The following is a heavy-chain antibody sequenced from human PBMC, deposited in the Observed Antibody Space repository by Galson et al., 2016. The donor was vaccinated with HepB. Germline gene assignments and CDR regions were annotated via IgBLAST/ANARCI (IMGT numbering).Heavy chain of an antibody. D-gene: IGHD3-10*01. CDR3: AKDPYYYGSGASVFDS. J-gene: IGHJ4*02. Sequence: SLRLSCAASGFTFSSYGMSWVRQAPGKGLEWVSSTSATGGSTYYADSLKGRFTISRGNSKDTLFLQMNSLRAEDTAVYYCAKDPYYYGSGASVFDSWGQGTLVTVSS. V-gene: IGHV3-23*01. CDR2: TSATGGST. CDR1: GFTFSSYG.